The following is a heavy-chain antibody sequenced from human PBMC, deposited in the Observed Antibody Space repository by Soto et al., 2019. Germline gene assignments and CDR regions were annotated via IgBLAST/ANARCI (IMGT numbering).Heavy chain of an antibody. CDR3: ARWRRTYQLLSN. Sequence: PGGSLRLSCAASGFTVSSNYMSWVRQAPGKGLEWVSVIYSGGSTYYADSVKGRFTISRDNSKNTLYLQMNSLRAEDTAVYYCARWRRTYQLLSNWGQGTLVTVSS. CDR2: IYSGGST. D-gene: IGHD2-2*01. V-gene: IGHV3-66*01. J-gene: IGHJ4*02. CDR1: GFTVSSNY.